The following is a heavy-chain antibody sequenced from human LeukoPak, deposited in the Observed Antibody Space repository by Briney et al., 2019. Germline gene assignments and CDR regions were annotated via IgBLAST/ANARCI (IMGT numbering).Heavy chain of an antibody. D-gene: IGHD5-18*01. CDR2: ISSSGGSA. CDR1: GFTFSNYA. Sequence: GGSLSLSCAAAGFTFSNYAMNWVRQAPGKGLEWVSTISSSGGSAFYADSLKGRFTISRDNSKNTLYLQMNSLRAEDTALYYCAMNTPLAYWGQGTLVTVSS. CDR3: AMNTPLAY. J-gene: IGHJ4*02. V-gene: IGHV3-23*01.